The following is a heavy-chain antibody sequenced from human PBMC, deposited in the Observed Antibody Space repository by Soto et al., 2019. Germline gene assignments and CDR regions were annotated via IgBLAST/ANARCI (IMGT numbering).Heavy chain of an antibody. J-gene: IGHJ5*02. V-gene: IGHV3-7*05. CDR1: GFTFSSYW. D-gene: IGHD1-26*01. CDR3: ARDFGGP. CDR2: IKEDGSEK. Sequence: EVQLVESGGGLVQPGGPLRLSCTASGFTFSSYWMNWVRQAPGKGLEWVGNIKEDGSEKFYVDSVKGRFTISRDNAKNSLYLDMNSLRVEDTAIYFCARDFGGPWGQGTLVTVSS.